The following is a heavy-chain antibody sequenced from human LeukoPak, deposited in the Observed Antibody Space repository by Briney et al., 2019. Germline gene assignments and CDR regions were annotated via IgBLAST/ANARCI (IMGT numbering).Heavy chain of an antibody. Sequence: SETLSLTCAVYGGSFSGYYWSWIRQPPGKGLESIGEINHSGSTNYNPSLKSRVTISVDTSKNQFSLKLSSVTAADTAVYYCARGRKPQLLRPPRGFDYWGQGTLVTVSS. V-gene: IGHV4-34*01. J-gene: IGHJ4*02. CDR1: GGSFSGYY. D-gene: IGHD2-2*01. CDR2: INHSGST. CDR3: ARGRKPQLLRPPRGFDY.